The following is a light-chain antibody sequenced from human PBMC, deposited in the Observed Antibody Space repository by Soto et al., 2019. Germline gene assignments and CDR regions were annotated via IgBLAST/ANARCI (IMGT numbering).Light chain of an antibody. CDR2: KAS. V-gene: IGKV1-5*03. CDR1: QSINRW. Sequence: DIQMTQSPSTLSASVGDRGTITCRASQSINRWLAWYQQKPGKVPKLLIFKASSLQSGVPSRFSGSESGTEFTLTISSLQPDDFATYYCQQYNNFPWTFGQGTKVEIK. CDR3: QQYNNFPWT. J-gene: IGKJ1*01.